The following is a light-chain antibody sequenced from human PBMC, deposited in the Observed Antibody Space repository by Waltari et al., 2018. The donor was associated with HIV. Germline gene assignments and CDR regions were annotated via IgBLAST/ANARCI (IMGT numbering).Light chain of an antibody. CDR1: QSFATN. J-gene: IGKJ1*01. CDR2: ATS. Sequence: RVMTQSPATLSVSPGESATLSCRARQSFATNLAWYQQKPGQAPRLLIYATSTRATGVPGRFSGSGSGTEFTLTIPSLQSEDVAVYYCQQYNNSPPWSFRQGTKVEI. CDR3: QQYNNSPPWS. V-gene: IGKV3-15*01.